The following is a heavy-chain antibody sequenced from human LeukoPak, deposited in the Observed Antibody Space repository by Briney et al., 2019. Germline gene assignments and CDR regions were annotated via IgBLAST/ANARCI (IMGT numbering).Heavy chain of an antibody. D-gene: IGHD3-10*01. CDR1: GGSFSGYY. CDR2: INHSGST. V-gene: IGHV4-34*01. CDR3: ATQLMVRGVISDY. J-gene: IGHJ4*02. Sequence: PSETLSLTCAVYGGSFSGYYWSWIRQPPGKGLEWIGEINHSGSTNYNPSLNSRVTISVDTSKNQFSLKLSSVTAADTAVYYCATQLMVRGVISDYWGQGTLVTVSS.